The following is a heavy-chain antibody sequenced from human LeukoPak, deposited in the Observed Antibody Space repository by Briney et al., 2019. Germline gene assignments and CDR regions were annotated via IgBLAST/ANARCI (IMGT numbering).Heavy chain of an antibody. Sequence: PGGSLRLSCAASGFTFNNYDITWVRQAPGKGLEWVSKISGSGGTTYYADSVKGRFTISRDNSKNTLYLQMNSLRAEDTAVYYCAKDRSIGRGYYDSSGYVDYWGQGTLVTVSS. CDR1: GFTFNNYD. CDR3: AKDRSIGRGYYDSSGYVDY. V-gene: IGHV3-23*01. D-gene: IGHD3-22*01. CDR2: ISGSGGTT. J-gene: IGHJ4*02.